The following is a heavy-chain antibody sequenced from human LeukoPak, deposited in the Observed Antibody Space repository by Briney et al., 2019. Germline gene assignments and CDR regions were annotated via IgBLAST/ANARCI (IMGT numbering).Heavy chain of an antibody. D-gene: IGHD2-2*02. J-gene: IGHJ4*02. CDR2: IYYSGST. Sequence: PSETLSLTCTVSGGSISSSSYYWGWIRQPPGKGLEWIGSIYYSGSTYYNPSLKSRVTISVDTSKNQFSLKLSSVTAADTAVYYCARDVRRLYGAEVDYWGQGTLVTVSS. CDR1: GGSISSSSYY. V-gene: IGHV4-39*07. CDR3: ARDVRRLYGAEVDY.